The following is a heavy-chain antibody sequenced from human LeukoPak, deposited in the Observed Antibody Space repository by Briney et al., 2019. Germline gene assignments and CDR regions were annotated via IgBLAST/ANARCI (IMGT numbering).Heavy chain of an antibody. CDR1: GFTLSSYW. Sequence: SGGSLRLSCAASGFTLSSYWMIWVRQAPGKGLEWVANIKQDGSEISYVDSVKCRFTISRDNAKNSLYLQMNSLRAEDAAVYYCVRGNPFGGYWGQGTLVTVSS. J-gene: IGHJ4*02. D-gene: IGHD2-15*01. V-gene: IGHV3-7*03. CDR3: VRGNPFGGY. CDR2: IKQDGSEI.